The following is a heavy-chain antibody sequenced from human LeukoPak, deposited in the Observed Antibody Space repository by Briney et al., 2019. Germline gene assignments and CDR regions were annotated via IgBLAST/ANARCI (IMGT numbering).Heavy chain of an antibody. V-gene: IGHV4-4*07. CDR1: GGSISSYY. CDR3: ARARGDSGWFPDAFDI. CDR2: IYTIESI. Sequence: SETLSLTCTVSGGSISSYYWSWIRQPAGKGLEWIGRIYTIESINYNPSLKSRVTMSVDTSKNQFSLELSSVTAADTAIYYCARARGDSGWFPDAFDIWGQGTVVTVSS. D-gene: IGHD6-19*01. J-gene: IGHJ3*02.